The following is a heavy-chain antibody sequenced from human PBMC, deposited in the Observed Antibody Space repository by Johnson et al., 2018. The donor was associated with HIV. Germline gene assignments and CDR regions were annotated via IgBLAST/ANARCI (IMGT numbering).Heavy chain of an antibody. CDR1: GFPFSAYW. D-gene: IGHD1-26*01. V-gene: IGHV3-74*01. CDR2: IIRDATTT. CDR3: TTDGRYWIVGATRDAFDI. Sequence: VQLVESGGGVVQPGRSLKLSCAASGFPFSAYWMHWVRQAPGQGLVWVSRIIRDATTTIYADSVKGRFTISRDNAKNTLYLQMNSLKTEDTAVYYCTTDGRYWIVGATRDAFDIWGQGTMVTVSS. J-gene: IGHJ3*02.